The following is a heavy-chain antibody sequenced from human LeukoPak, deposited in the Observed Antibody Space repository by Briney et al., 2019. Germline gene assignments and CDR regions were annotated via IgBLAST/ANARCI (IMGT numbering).Heavy chain of an antibody. CDR3: ARRIRRCGGDCFLDAFDI. D-gene: IGHD2-21*02. Sequence: SETLSLTCTVSGGSISSYYWSWIRQPPGKGLEWIGYIYTSGSTNYNPSLKSRVTISVGTSKNQFSLKLSSVTAADTAVYYCARRIRRCGGDCFLDAFDIWGQGTMVTVSS. CDR2: IYTSGST. J-gene: IGHJ3*02. V-gene: IGHV4-4*09. CDR1: GGSISSYY.